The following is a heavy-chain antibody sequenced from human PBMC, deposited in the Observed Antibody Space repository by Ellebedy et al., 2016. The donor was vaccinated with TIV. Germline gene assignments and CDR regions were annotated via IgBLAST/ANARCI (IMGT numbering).Heavy chain of an antibody. CDR1: GYSFTSYW. CDR3: VRGPLGYCSGGSCSADY. J-gene: IGHJ4*02. Sequence: KVSCKGSGYSFTSYWIGWVRQMPGKGLEWMGNIYPGDSNTAYSPSFQGRVTISADKSISSAYLQWSSLKASDTAMYYCVRGPLGYCSGGSCSADYWGQGTLVTVSS. D-gene: IGHD2-15*01. V-gene: IGHV5-51*01. CDR2: IYPGDSNT.